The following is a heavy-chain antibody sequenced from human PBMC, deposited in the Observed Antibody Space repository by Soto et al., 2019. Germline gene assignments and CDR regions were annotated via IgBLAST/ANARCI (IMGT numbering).Heavy chain of an antibody. J-gene: IGHJ4*02. CDR1: GFTFSRYA. CDR3: AKDGDFWSGYCDY. CDR2: ISDSGSTT. V-gene: IGHV3-23*01. Sequence: PGGSLRLSCAASGFTFSRYAMSWVRQAPGKGLEWVSIISDSGSTTYYADSVKGRFTISRDNSKNTLYLQMNSLRAEDTAVYYCAKDGDFWSGYCDYWGQGTLVTVSS. D-gene: IGHD3-3*01.